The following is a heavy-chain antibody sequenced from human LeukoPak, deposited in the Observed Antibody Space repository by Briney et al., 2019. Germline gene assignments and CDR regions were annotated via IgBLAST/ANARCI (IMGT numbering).Heavy chain of an antibody. Sequence: SETLSLTCTVSGGSISSYYWSRIRQPPGKGLEWIGYIYYSGSTNYNPSLKSRVTISVDTSKNQFSLKLSSVAAADTAVYYCAGTIVGATAFDYWGQGTLVTVSS. CDR3: AGTIVGATAFDY. CDR2: IYYSGST. V-gene: IGHV4-59*08. J-gene: IGHJ4*02. CDR1: GGSISSYY. D-gene: IGHD1-26*01.